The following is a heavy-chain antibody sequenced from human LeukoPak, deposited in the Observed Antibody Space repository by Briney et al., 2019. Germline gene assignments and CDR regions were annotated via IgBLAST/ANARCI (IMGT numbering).Heavy chain of an antibody. CDR1: GYTFSSHG. D-gene: IGHD3-22*01. V-gene: IGHV3-48*04. CDR2: ISSSGSTI. Sequence: GGSLRLSCAASGYTFSSHGLTWVRQAPGKGLEWVSYISSSGSTIYYADSVKGGFTISRDNAKNSLYLQMNSLRAEDTAVYYCATSRCPNYYDSSGYYYDTGAFDIWGQGTMVTVSS. J-gene: IGHJ3*02. CDR3: ATSRCPNYYDSSGYYYDTGAFDI.